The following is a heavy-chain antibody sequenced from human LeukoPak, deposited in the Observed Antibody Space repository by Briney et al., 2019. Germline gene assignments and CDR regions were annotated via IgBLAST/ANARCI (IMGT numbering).Heavy chain of an antibody. D-gene: IGHD3-16*01. J-gene: IGHJ4*02. V-gene: IGHV4-59*01. CDR2: IYYSGST. CDR1: GGPISSYY. Sequence: SETLSLTCTGSGGPISSYYWSWIRQPPGKGLEWIGYIYYSGSTNYNPSLKSRVTISVDTSKNQFSLKLSSVTAADTAVYYCARGGGSPFDYWGQGTLVTVSS. CDR3: ARGGGSPFDY.